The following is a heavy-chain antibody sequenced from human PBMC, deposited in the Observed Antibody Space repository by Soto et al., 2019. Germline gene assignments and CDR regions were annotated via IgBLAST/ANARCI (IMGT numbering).Heavy chain of an antibody. CDR1: AFPISDYY. J-gene: IGHJ4*02. CDR2: ISGNGNTI. CDR3: AASAVLAAHY. V-gene: IGHV3-11*01. D-gene: IGHD2-15*01. Sequence: GGALILSFAPSAFPISDYYMGLIRQAPGKGLEWLSYISGNGNTIYYADSVKGRFTVSRDNAKNLLYLQMNSLRAEDTAVYYCAASAVLAAHYWGQGALVTVSS.